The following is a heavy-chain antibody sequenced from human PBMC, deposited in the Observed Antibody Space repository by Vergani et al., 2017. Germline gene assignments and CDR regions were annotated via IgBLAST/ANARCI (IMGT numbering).Heavy chain of an antibody. CDR1: GFSLSTSGVG. V-gene: IGHV2-5*02. D-gene: IGHD2-2*01. CDR3: AHGLYCSSTSCYDGSGHNWNYLYWFDP. J-gene: IGHJ5*02. Sequence: QITLKESGPTLVKPTQTLTLTCTFSGFSLSTSGVGVGWIRQPPGKALEWLALIYWDDDKRYSPSLKSRLTITKDTSKNQVVLTMTNMDPVDTATYYCAHGLYCSSTSCYDGSGHNWNYLYWFDPWGQGTLVTVSS. CDR2: IYWDDDK.